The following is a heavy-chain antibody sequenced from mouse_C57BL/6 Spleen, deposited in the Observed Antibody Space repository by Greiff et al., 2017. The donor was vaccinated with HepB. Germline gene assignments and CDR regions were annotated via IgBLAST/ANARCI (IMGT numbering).Heavy chain of an antibody. V-gene: IGHV1-80*01. J-gene: IGHJ2*01. D-gene: IGHD1-1*01. CDR1: GYAFSSYW. CDR2: IYPGDGDT. Sequence: QVQLQQSGAELVKPGASVKISCKASGYAFSSYWMNWVKQRPGKGLEWIGQIYPGDGDTNYNGKFKGKATLTADKSSSTAYMQLSSLTSEDSAVYFCARSAFTTVVSFYYWGQGTTLTVSS. CDR3: ARSAFTTVVSFYY.